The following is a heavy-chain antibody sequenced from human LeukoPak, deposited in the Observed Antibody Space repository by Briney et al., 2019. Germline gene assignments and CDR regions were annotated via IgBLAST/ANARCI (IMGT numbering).Heavy chain of an antibody. Sequence: GGSLRLSCAASGFTFSNAWMSWVRQAPGKGLEWFGRIKSKTDGGTTDYAAPVKGRFTISRDDSKNTLYLQMNSLKTEDTAVYYCTTSLHRGGSRGRTLYYYYYMDVWGKGTTVTVSS. CDR3: TTSLHRGGSRGRTLYYYYYMDV. CDR1: GFTFSNAW. D-gene: IGHD2-15*01. J-gene: IGHJ6*03. CDR2: IKSKTDGGTT. V-gene: IGHV3-15*01.